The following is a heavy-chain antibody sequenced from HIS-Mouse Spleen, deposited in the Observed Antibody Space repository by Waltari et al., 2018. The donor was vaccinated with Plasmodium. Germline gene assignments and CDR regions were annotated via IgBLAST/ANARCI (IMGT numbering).Heavy chain of an antibody. CDR3: ARVGRRIWGSFDI. Sequence: QVQLQESGPGLVKPSETLSLTCTVSGGSISSYYWGWFRQPQGKGLEWIVYIYYSGSTNCTPSLKSRVTISVDTTKIQFYLKLSSVTAADTAVYYCARVGRRIWGSFDIWGQGTMVTVSS. CDR1: GGSISSYY. D-gene: IGHD3-16*01. J-gene: IGHJ3*02. CDR2: IYYSGST. V-gene: IGHV4-59*01.